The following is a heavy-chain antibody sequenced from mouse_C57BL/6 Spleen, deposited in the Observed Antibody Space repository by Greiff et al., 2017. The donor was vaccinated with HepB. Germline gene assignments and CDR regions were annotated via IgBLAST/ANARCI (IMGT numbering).Heavy chain of an antibody. J-gene: IGHJ4*01. CDR1: GFTFSDYY. Sequence: DVKLVESGGGLVQPGGSLKLSCAASGFTFSDYYMYWVRQTPEKRLEWVAYISNGGGSTYYPDTVKGRFTISRDNAKNTLYLQMSRLKSEDTAMYYCARQNYDVGAMDYWGQGTSVTVSS. V-gene: IGHV5-12*01. CDR2: ISNGGGST. CDR3: ARQNYDVGAMDY. D-gene: IGHD2-4*01.